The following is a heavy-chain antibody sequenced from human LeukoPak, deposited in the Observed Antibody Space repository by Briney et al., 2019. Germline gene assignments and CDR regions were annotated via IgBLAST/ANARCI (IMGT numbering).Heavy chain of an antibody. CDR1: GFTVSDNY. Sequence: PGGSLRLSCAASGFTVSDNYMSWVRQAPGKGLEWVSTVYSGGLTYYADPVEGRFTISRDNSKNTLYLQMSSLRAEDTAVYYCVRDRWPGLGDFWGQGTTVTVSS. CDR3: VRDRWPGLGDF. CDR2: VYSGGLT. V-gene: IGHV3-66*01. D-gene: IGHD6-19*01. J-gene: IGHJ6*02.